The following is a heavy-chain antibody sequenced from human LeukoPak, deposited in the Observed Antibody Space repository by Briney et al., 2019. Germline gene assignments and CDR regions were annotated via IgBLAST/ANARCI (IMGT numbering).Heavy chain of an antibody. D-gene: IGHD2-21*02. CDR3: ARGSETEYYYYYMDV. V-gene: IGHV1-69*05. Sequence: ASVKVSCKASGGTFSSYAISWVRQAPGQGLEWMGGIIPIFGTASYAQKFQGRVTITTDESTSTAYMELSSLRSEDTAVYYCARGSETEYYYYYMDVWGKGTTVTVSS. J-gene: IGHJ6*03. CDR2: IIPIFGTA. CDR1: GGTFSSYA.